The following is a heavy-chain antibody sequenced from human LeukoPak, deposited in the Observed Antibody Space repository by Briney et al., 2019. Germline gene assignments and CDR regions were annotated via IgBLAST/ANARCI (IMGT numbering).Heavy chain of an antibody. V-gene: IGHV4-31*03. D-gene: IGHD1-1*01. CDR2: IYYSGST. CDR1: GGSISSGGYY. CDR3: ARVATGQTPDFDY. J-gene: IGHJ4*02. Sequence: SETLSLTCTVSGGSISSGGYYWSWIRQHPGKGLEWIGYIYYSGSTYYNPSLKSRVTISVDTSKNQFSLKLSSVTAADTAVYYCARVATGQTPDFDYWGQGTLVTVSS.